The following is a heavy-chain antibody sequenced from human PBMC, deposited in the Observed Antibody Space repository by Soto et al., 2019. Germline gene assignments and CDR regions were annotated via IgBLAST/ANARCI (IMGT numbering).Heavy chain of an antibody. CDR2: ISAYNGNT. Sequence: QVQLVQSGAEVKKPGASVKVSCKASGYTFTSYGISWVRQAPGQGLEWMGWISAYNGNTNYAQKLQGRVTMTTDTSTSTAYMELRSLRSDDTAVYHCARDLGLWFGVIDDAFDIWGQGTMVTVSS. V-gene: IGHV1-18*01. D-gene: IGHD3-10*01. J-gene: IGHJ3*02. CDR3: ARDLGLWFGVIDDAFDI. CDR1: GYTFTSYG.